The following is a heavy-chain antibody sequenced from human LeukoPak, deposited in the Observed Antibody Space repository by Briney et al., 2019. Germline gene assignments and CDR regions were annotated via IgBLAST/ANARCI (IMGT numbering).Heavy chain of an antibody. CDR3: ASGLRYYHILTD. CDR2: INYDGSDK. CDR1: GFTFSNYW. J-gene: IGHJ4*02. D-gene: IGHD3-9*01. Sequence: PGGSLRLSCAASGFTFSNYWMYWVRQAPGKGLEWVATINYDGSDKYYVESVKGRFSVARDNAKNSVYLQMNSLRAEDTAVYYCASGLRYYHILTDWGQGTLVTVSS. V-gene: IGHV3-7*01.